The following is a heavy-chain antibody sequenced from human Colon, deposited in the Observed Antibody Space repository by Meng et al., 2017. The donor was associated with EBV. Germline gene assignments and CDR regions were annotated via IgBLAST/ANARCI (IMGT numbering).Heavy chain of an antibody. CDR1: GESMPSGYYY. D-gene: IGHD2-2*01. V-gene: IGHV4/OR15-8*01. CDR3: ARVMTYQLLRFFNY. CDR2: IYDGGTP. J-gene: IGHJ4*02. Sequence: QGQLVAAGSRPVRPSETLSCVSLCSGESMPSGYYYWSWLRKPPGKGLELIGEIYDGGTPNYHPSLESRVTISGDKSKNQFSLDLTSVTAADTAVYFCARVMTYQLLRFFNYWGQGILVTVSS.